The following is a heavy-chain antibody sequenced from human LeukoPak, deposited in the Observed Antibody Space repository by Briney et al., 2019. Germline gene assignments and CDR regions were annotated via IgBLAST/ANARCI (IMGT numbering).Heavy chain of an antibody. J-gene: IGHJ4*02. CDR1: GLTFAW. V-gene: IGHV3-15*01. D-gene: IGHD1-26*01. Sequence: GGSLRLSCSASGLTFAWMSWVRQAPGKGLEWVGRIKSKTDGGTTDYAALVKGRFTISRDDSKNTVYLQMNSLESEDTAFYYCTTGTGATTFGYWGQGTLVTVSS. CDR2: IKSKTDGGTT. CDR3: TTGTGATTFGY.